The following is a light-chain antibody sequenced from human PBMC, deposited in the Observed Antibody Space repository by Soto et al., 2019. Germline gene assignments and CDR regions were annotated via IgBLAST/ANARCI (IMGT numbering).Light chain of an antibody. CDR2: GAS. V-gene: IGKV3-20*01. J-gene: IGKJ5*01. CDR3: QQYGTSPPIT. CDR1: QSVSSSY. Sequence: ELVLTQSPGTLSLSPGERATLSCRASQSVSSSYLAWYQQKPGQAPRLLIYGASNRATGIPDRFSGSGSGTDFTLTISRLEPDDFAVYFCQQYGTSPPITFGQGTRLEIK.